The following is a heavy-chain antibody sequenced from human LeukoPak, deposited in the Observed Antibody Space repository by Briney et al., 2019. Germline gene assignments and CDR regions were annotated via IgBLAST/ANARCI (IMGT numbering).Heavy chain of an antibody. D-gene: IGHD3-10*01. CDR1: VGTFSSYA. V-gene: IGHV1-69*05. CDR3: ARGFGVSDFDL. CDR2: IIPIFGTA. Sequence: GSAVKVTCKASVGTFSSYAISWVRQAPGQGLEWMGGIIPIFGTANYAQKFQGRVTITTDESTSTAYMELSSLRSEDTAVYYCARGFGVSDFDLLGRGRLVSVCS. J-gene: IGHJ2*01.